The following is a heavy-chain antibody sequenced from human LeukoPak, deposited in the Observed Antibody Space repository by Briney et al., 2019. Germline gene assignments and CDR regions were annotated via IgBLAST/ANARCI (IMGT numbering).Heavy chain of an antibody. CDR1: GGTFSSYA. J-gene: IGHJ3*02. CDR3: ARGYDYGDYPGAFDI. D-gene: IGHD4-17*01. V-gene: IGHV1-69*05. Sequence: GASVKVSCKASGGTFSSYAISWVRQAPGQGLEWMGGIIPIFGTANYAQKFQGRVTITTDESTSTAYMELSSLRSEDTAVYYCARGYDYGDYPGAFDIWGQGTMVTVSS. CDR2: IIPIFGTA.